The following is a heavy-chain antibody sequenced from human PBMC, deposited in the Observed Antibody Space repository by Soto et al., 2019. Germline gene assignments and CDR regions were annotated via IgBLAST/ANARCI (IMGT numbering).Heavy chain of an antibody. CDR3: AKSVEFIVGAKDYFDY. J-gene: IGHJ4*02. CDR1: GFTFSSYA. D-gene: IGHD1-26*01. Sequence: PGGSLRLSCAASGFTFSSYAMSWVRQAPGKGLEWVSAISGSGGSTYYADSVKGRFTISRDNSKNTLYLQMNSLRAEDTAVYYCAKSVEFIVGAKDYFDYWGQGTLVTVSS. CDR2: ISGSGGST. V-gene: IGHV3-23*01.